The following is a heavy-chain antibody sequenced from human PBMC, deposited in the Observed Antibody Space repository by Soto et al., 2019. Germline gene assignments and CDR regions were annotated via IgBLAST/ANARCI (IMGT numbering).Heavy chain of an antibody. D-gene: IGHD6-6*01. CDR1: GFTFSTYW. V-gene: IGHV3-74*01. CDR3: AREYSSSRYFDY. J-gene: IGHJ4*02. CDR2: INSDGSST. Sequence: EVQLVESGGGLVQPGGSLRLSCAASGFTFSTYWMHWVRQAPGKGLVWVSRINSDGSSTSYADSVEGRFTISRDNAKNTLYLQMNSLRAEDTAVYYCAREYSSSRYFDYWGQGTLVTVSS.